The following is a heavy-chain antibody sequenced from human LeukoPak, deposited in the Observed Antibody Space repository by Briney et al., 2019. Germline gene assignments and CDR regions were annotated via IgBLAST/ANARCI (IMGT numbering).Heavy chain of an antibody. CDR3: ARDNYYGSGSYYYEQFDY. Sequence: GGSLRLSCTVSGFTFSGYEMNWVRQAPGKGLEWVSYISSSSSTIYYAASVKGRFTISRDNAKNSLYLQMNSLRDEDTAVYYCARDNYYGSGSYYYEQFDYWGQGTLVTVSS. CDR1: GFTFSGYE. CDR2: ISSSSSTI. J-gene: IGHJ4*02. D-gene: IGHD3-10*01. V-gene: IGHV3-48*03.